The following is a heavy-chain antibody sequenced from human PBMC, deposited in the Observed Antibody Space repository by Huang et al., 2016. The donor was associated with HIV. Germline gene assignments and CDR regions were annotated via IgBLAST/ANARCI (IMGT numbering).Heavy chain of an antibody. CDR2: MNPKSGNV. D-gene: IGHD3-10*01. J-gene: IGHJ3*01. Sequence: QIQLAQSGAEVKKPGASVKVYCKASGYTFTNYDINWVRQASGRWLEWMGWMNPKSGNVGDTKKFQGRVAILRNSSINTSYLEVTSLTSEDTAVYYCARGFGINYNHEAFDVWGQGTMVTVSS. V-gene: IGHV1-8*01. CDR3: ARGFGINYNHEAFDV. CDR1: GYTFTNYD.